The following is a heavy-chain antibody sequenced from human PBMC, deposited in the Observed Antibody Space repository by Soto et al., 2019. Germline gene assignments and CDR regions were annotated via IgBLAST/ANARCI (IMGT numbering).Heavy chain of an antibody. V-gene: IGHV1-58*01. CDR1: GFTFTSSA. D-gene: IGHD1-26*01. Sequence: QMQLVQSGPEVKKPGTSVKVSCKASGFTFTSSAVQWVRQARGQRLEWIGGIVVGSGNTNYAQKFQERVTITRDMSTSTAYMELSSLRSEDTAVYYCAADTSHSGSLLKFDYWGQGTLVTVSS. CDR3: AADTSHSGSLLKFDY. J-gene: IGHJ4*02. CDR2: IVVGSGNT.